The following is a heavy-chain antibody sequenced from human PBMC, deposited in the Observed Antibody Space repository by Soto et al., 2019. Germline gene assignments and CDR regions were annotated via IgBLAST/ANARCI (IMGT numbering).Heavy chain of an antibody. J-gene: IGHJ5*01. CDR2: INSNRSYT. D-gene: IGHD2-2*01. CDR1: GFTVSGYW. V-gene: IGHV3-74*01. Sequence: GGSLSLSCAASGFTVSGYWMHWVRQAPGKGLTWVSRINSNRSYTNYADSVKGRFTISRDNAKNSLYLQMNSLRAEDTAVYYCARDCPGSSTTCYGNEWFDSWGQGTLVTVSS. CDR3: ARDCPGSSTTCYGNEWFDS.